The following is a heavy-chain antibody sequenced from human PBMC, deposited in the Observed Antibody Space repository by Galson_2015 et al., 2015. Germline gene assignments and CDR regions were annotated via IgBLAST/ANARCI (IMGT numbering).Heavy chain of an antibody. D-gene: IGHD3-10*01. Sequence: SVKVSCKASGYTFTSYAMNWVRQAPGQGLEWMGWINTNTGNPMYAQGFTGRFVFSLDTSVSTAYLQISSLKAEDTAVYYCARAGALHESNEEDYWGQGTLVTVSS. CDR2: INTNTGNP. V-gene: IGHV7-4-1*02. CDR3: ARAGALHESNEEDY. J-gene: IGHJ4*02. CDR1: GYTFTSYA.